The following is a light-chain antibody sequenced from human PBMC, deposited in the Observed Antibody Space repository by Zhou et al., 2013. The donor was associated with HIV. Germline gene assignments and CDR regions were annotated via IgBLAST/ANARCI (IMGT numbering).Light chain of an antibody. J-gene: IGKJ1*01. Sequence: AIRMTQSPPTLSASTGDSVTISCRAGYGIGTYVAWYQQKSGKAPNLLIYAAGTLQTGVPSRFSGSGSGTDFTLTISSLQSEDFATYYCQQYYSYPWTFGQGTKVEV. CDR3: QQYYSYPWT. V-gene: IGKV1-8*01. CDR2: AAG. CDR1: YGIGTY.